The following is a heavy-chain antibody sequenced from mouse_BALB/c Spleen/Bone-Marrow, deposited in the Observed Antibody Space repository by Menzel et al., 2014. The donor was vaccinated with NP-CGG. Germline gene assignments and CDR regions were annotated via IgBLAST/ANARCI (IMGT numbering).Heavy chain of an antibody. CDR1: GYSFTNYW. Sequence: VQLQQSGAELVRPGASVKLSCKASGYSFTNYWMNWVKQRPGQGLEWIGMIHPSDSETRLNQKFKDKATLTADKSSSTAYMQVSSPTSEDSAVYYCARFGNYEGFGYWGQGTLVTVSA. V-gene: IGHV1-74*01. CDR3: ARFGNYEGFGY. CDR2: IHPSDSET. J-gene: IGHJ3*01. D-gene: IGHD2-1*01.